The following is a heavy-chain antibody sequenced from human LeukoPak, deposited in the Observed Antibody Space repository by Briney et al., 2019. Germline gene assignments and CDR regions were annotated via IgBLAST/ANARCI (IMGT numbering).Heavy chain of an antibody. J-gene: IGHJ4*02. CDR2: INSDGSIT. CDR1: GFTFSSYW. CDR3: ARVRATFSPHFDN. Sequence: GGALRLSRAAPGFTFSSYWMHWVRPAPGKGLMWVSRINSDGSITNYADSVKGRFTISRDNAKNTLYLQMNSLRAEDTAVYYCARVRATFSPHFDNWGQGTLVTVSS. D-gene: IGHD5-12*01. V-gene: IGHV3-74*01.